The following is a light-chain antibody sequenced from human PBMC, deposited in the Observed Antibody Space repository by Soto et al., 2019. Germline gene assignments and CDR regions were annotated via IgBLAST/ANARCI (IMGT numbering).Light chain of an antibody. CDR2: AAS. Sequence: DIQMTQSPSSLSASIGDRVTITCRASQSISNYLKWYQQKPGKAPKLLIYAASSLQSGVPSRFSGGGSGTDVTLTISGLQPEDFATYYCQQSFGAPPWTFGQGTEVEIK. V-gene: IGKV1-39*01. J-gene: IGKJ1*01. CDR1: QSISNY. CDR3: QQSFGAPPWT.